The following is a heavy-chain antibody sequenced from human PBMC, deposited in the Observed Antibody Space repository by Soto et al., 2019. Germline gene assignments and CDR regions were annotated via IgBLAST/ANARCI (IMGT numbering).Heavy chain of an antibody. Sequence: SETLSLTCTVSGGSISSSSYYWGWIRQPPGKGLEWIGSIYYSGSTYYNPSLKSRVTISVDTSKNQFSLKLSSVTAADTAVYYCARRSLRQYDPIDYWGQGTLVTVSS. J-gene: IGHJ4*01. D-gene: IGHD4-4*01. V-gene: IGHV4-39*01. CDR3: ARRSLRQYDPIDY. CDR1: GGSISSSSYY. CDR2: IYYSGST.